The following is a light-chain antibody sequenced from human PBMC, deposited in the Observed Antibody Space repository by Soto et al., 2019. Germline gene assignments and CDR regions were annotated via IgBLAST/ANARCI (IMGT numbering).Light chain of an antibody. CDR1: SSDVGGYNY. J-gene: IGLJ3*02. CDR2: EVS. V-gene: IGLV2-14*01. Sequence: QSVLTQPASVSGSPGQSITISCTGTSSDVGGYNYVSWYQQHPGKAPKLMIYEVSNRPSGVSDRFSGSRSGNTASLTISGLQAEDESDYYCISYTGSSTWVFGGGTQLTVL. CDR3: ISYTGSSTWV.